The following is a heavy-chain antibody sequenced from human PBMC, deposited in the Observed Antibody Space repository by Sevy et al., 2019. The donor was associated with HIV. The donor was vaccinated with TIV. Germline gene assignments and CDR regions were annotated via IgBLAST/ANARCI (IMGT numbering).Heavy chain of an antibody. CDR3: ARVEVTYTTSGMDV. V-gene: IGHV3-7*01. J-gene: IGHJ6*02. D-gene: IGHD4-4*01. Sequence: GGSLRLSCAASGFTFSSYWMSWVRQAPGKGLEWVANIKQDGSEKYYVDSVKGRFTISRHNAKNSLYLQMNSLRAEDTAVYYCARVEVTYTTSGMDVWGQGTTVTVSS. CDR2: IKQDGSEK. CDR1: GFTFSSYW.